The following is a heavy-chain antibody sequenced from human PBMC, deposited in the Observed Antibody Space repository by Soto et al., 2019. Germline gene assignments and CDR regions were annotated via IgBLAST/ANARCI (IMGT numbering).Heavy chain of an antibody. D-gene: IGHD4-17*01. Sequence: SETLSLTCAVYGGSFSGYYWSWIRQPPGKGLEWIGEINHSGSTNYNPSLKSRVTISVDTSKNQFSLKLSSVTAADTAVYYCARTTVTTLNWFDPWGQGTLVTVSS. CDR2: INHSGST. CDR1: GGSFSGYY. V-gene: IGHV4-34*01. J-gene: IGHJ5*02. CDR3: ARTTVTTLNWFDP.